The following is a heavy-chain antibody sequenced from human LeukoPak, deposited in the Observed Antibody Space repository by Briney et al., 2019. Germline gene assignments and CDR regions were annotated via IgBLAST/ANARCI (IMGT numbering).Heavy chain of an antibody. CDR2: INPNSGGT. CDR3: ARGHLYCSSTSCHPDY. D-gene: IGHD2-2*01. V-gene: IGHV1-2*02. J-gene: IGHJ4*02. Sequence: ASVKVSCKASGYTFTGYYMHWVRQAPGQGLEWMGWINPNSGGTNYAQKFQGRVTMTRDTSISTAYMELSRLRSDDTAVYYCARGHLYCSSTSCHPDYWGQGTLVTVSS. CDR1: GYTFTGYY.